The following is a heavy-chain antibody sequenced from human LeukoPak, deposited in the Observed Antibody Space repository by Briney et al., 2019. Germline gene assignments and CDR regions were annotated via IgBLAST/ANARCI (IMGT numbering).Heavy chain of an antibody. Sequence: PGVSLRLSCAASGFTFSNYEMNWVRQAPGKGLEWISYISSSGVTIYYADSVKGRFTISRDNAKNSLNLQLNSLRPEDTAVYYCAREAYSGYDFYFDYWAREPWSPSPQ. D-gene: IGHD5-12*01. CDR2: ISSSGVTI. J-gene: IGHJ4*02. CDR3: AREAYSGYDFYFDY. CDR1: GFTFSNYE. V-gene: IGHV3-48*03.